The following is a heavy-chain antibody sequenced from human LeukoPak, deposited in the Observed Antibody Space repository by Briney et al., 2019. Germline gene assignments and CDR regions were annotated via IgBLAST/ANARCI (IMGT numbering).Heavy chain of an antibody. CDR2: IKQDGSEK. V-gene: IGHV3-7*01. D-gene: IGHD4-17*01. J-gene: IGHJ4*02. CDR1: GFTFSSYW. Sequence: GGSLRLSCAASGFTFSSYWMSWVRQAPGKGLEWVANIKQDGSEKYYVDSVKGRFTISRDNAKNSLYLQMNSLRAEDTAVYYCARVSPNTVTTLHYFGYWGQGTLVTVSS. CDR3: ARVSPNTVTTLHYFGY.